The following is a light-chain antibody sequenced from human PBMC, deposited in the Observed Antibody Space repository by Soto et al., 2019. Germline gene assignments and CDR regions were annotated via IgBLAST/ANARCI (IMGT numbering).Light chain of an antibody. V-gene: IGLV2-14*01. Sequence: QSALTQPAPVSGSPGQSITISCIGTSSDIGAYNYVSWYQQHPGKVPKLMIYEVTNRPSGLSNRFSGSKSGNTASLTISGLQAEDEADYFCSSYTCTSTLYVFGTGTKLTVL. CDR2: EVT. J-gene: IGLJ1*01. CDR3: SSYTCTSTLYV. CDR1: SSDIGAYNY.